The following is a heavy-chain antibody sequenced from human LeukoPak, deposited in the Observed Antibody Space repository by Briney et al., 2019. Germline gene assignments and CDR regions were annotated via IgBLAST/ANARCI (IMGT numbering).Heavy chain of an antibody. J-gene: IGHJ4*02. CDR2: MNPNSGNT. V-gene: IGHV1-8*01. CDR3: ARGWYSSGLQPDY. D-gene: IGHD6-19*01. Sequence: EASVRVSCKASGYTFTSHDINWVRQATGQGLEWMGWMNPNSGNTGYAQKFQGRVTMTRNTSISTAYMELSSLRSEDTAVYYCARGWYSSGLQPDYWGQGTLVTVSS. CDR1: GYTFTSHD.